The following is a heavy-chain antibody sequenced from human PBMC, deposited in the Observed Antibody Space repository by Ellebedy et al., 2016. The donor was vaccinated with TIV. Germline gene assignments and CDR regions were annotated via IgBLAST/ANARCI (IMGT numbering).Heavy chain of an antibody. CDR3: ARQDTGEQDAFDI. D-gene: IGHD5-18*01. V-gene: IGHV4-39*01. J-gene: IGHJ3*02. CDR2: IYYSGST. Sequence: MPSETLSLTCTVSGGSISSDSYYWDWIRQPPGKGLEWIGSIYYSGSTNYNPSLKSRVTISVDTSKNQFSLRLSSVTAADTAVYYCARQDTGEQDAFDIWGQGTMVTVSS. CDR1: GGSISSDSYY.